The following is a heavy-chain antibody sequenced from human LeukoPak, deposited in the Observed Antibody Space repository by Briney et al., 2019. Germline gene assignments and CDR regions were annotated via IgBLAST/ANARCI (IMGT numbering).Heavy chain of an antibody. CDR2: ISYDGSNK. CDR1: GFTFSSYG. J-gene: IGHJ3*02. V-gene: IGHV3-30*03. CDR3: ASRLADLNDAFDI. Sequence: GGSLRLSCAASGFTFSSYGMHWVRQAPGKGLEWVAVISYDGSNKYYADSVKGRFTISRDNSKNTLYLQMNSLRAEDTAVYYCASRLADLNDAFDIWGQGTMVTVSS. D-gene: IGHD3-22*01.